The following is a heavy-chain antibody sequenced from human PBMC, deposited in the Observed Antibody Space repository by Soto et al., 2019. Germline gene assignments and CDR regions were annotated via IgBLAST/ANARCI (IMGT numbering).Heavy chain of an antibody. D-gene: IGHD2-15*01. V-gene: IGHV1-2*04. Sequence: ASVKVSCKASGYTFTGYYMHWVRQAPGQGLEWMGWINPNSGGTNYAQKFQGWVTMTRDTSISTAYMELSRLRSDDTAVYYCARDSPLGYCSGGSCYALAFDYWGQGTLGTVSS. CDR1: GYTFTGYY. CDR2: INPNSGGT. J-gene: IGHJ4*02. CDR3: ARDSPLGYCSGGSCYALAFDY.